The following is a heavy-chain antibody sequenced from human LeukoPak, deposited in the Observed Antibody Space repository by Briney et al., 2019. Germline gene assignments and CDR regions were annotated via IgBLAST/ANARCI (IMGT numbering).Heavy chain of an antibody. CDR2: INPNSGGT. CDR3: ARCTGGGSCYGVRY. CDR1: GYTFTGYY. Sequence: ASVKFSCKASGYTFTGYYMHWVRQAPGQGLEWMGWINPNSGGTNYAQKFQGWVTMTRDTSISTAYMELSRLRSDDTAVYYCARCTGGGSCYGVRYWGQGTLVTVSS. D-gene: IGHD2-15*01. V-gene: IGHV1-2*04. J-gene: IGHJ4*02.